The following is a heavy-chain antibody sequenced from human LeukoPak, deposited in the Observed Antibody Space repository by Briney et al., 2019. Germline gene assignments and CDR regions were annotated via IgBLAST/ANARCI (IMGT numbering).Heavy chain of an antibody. V-gene: IGHV3-7*01. D-gene: IGHD6-19*01. CDR3: ARIGGSVDIGWFFDC. Sequence: GGSLRLSCAASGFTFVNYWMSWVRQAPGKGLERVANIKQDGSEKLYLDSLKGRFTISRDNAKNSLYLQMNSLRAEDTAVYCCARIGGSVDIGWFFDCWGQGTLVTVSS. CDR2: IKQDGSEK. J-gene: IGHJ4*02. CDR1: GFTFVNYW.